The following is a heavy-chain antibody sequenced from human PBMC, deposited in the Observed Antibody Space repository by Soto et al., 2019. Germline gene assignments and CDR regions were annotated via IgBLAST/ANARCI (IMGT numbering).Heavy chain of an antibody. Sequence: GESLNISCKGSGYTFTSYWISWVRQMPGEGLEWMGAIYPGDSDTRYSPSFQGQVTISADKSISTAYMQWSSLQTSDSAIYYCTRSAGNAGRFSDYWGQGTVVTAPQ. D-gene: IGHD2-15*01. CDR3: TRSAGNAGRFSDY. J-gene: IGHJ4*02. CDR1: GYTFTSYW. CDR2: IYPGDSDT. V-gene: IGHV5-51*01.